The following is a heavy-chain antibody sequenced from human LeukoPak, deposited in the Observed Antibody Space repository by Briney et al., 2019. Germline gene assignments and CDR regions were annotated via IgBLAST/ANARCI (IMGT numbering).Heavy chain of an antibody. V-gene: IGHV4-38-2*01. CDR1: GYSISSGYY. CDR2: IYHSGST. Sequence: MTSETLSLTCAVSGYSISSGYYWGWIRQPPGKGLEWIGSIYHSGSTYYNPSLKSRVTISVDTSKNQFSLKLSSVTAADTAVYYCARQKWELLWDFDYWGQGTLVTVSS. J-gene: IGHJ4*02. CDR3: ARQKWELLWDFDY. D-gene: IGHD1-26*01.